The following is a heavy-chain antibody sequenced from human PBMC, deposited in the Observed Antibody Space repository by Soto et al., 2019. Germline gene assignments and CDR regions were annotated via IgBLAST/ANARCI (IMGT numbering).Heavy chain of an antibody. CDR1: GGTFSSYT. D-gene: IGHD2-2*01. CDR3: ARDTCSSTSCYDYYYYYGMDF. Sequence: SVKVSCKASGGTFSSYTISWVRQAPGQGLEWMGRIIPILGIANYAQKFQGRVTITADKSTSTAYMELSSLRSEDTAVYYCARDTCSSTSCYDYYYYYGMDFWGQGTTVTGSS. CDR2: IIPILGIA. V-gene: IGHV1-69*04. J-gene: IGHJ6*02.